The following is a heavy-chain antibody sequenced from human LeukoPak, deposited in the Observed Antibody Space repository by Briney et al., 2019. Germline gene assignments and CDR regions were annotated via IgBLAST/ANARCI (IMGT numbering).Heavy chain of an antibody. J-gene: IGHJ4*02. D-gene: IGHD6-19*01. CDR3: ARAVGGSVVDY. CDR2: INHSGST. Sequence: SETLSLTCAVYGGSFSGYYWSWIRQPPGKGLEWIGEINHSGSTNYNPSLKSRVTISIDTSKNQFSLKLSSVTAADTAVYYCARAVGGSVVDYWGQGTLVTVSS. CDR1: GGSFSGYY. V-gene: IGHV4-34*01.